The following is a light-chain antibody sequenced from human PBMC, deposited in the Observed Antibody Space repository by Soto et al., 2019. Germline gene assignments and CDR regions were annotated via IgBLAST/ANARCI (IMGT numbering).Light chain of an antibody. Sequence: EIVLTQSPGTLSLSPGERATLSCRASQSVSSRLAWYQQKPGQAPRLLISGASSRATGIPDRFSGSGSATDFTLTISRLEPEDFATYYCQQYNSYWTFGQGTKVDI. CDR1: QSVSSR. V-gene: IGKV3-20*01. J-gene: IGKJ1*01. CDR2: GAS. CDR3: QQYNSYWT.